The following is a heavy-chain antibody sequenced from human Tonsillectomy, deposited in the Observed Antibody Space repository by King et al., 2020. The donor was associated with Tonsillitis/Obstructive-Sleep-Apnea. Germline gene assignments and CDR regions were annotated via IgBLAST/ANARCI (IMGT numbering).Heavy chain of an antibody. D-gene: IGHD1-14*01. J-gene: IGHJ4*02. CDR2: INPSSGVP. Sequence: VQLVQSGAEVKTPGASVKVSCKASGYTFTRYYIHWARQARGQGLEWMGIINPSSGVPTYAQKFQGRVTMSTDTSASKVYLELSSLRSEDTAVYYCARDDVVGRYIDSWGQGTLVTVSS. CDR3: ARDDVVGRYIDS. V-gene: IGHV1-46*01. CDR1: GYTFTRYY.